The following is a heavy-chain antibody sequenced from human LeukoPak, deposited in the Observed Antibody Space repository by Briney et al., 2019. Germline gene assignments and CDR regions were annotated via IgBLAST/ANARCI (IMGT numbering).Heavy chain of an antibody. CDR1: GGTFSSYA. D-gene: IGHD5-12*01. CDR2: IIPIFGTA. Sequence: GASVKVSCKASGGTFSSYAISWVRQAPGQGLEWMGGIIPIFGTANYAQKFQDRVTITADKSTSTAYMELSRLRSDDTAVYYCARDPRVYSGYDREYYYYYYYMDVWGKGTTVTISS. V-gene: IGHV1-69*06. CDR3: ARDPRVYSGYDREYYYYYYYMDV. J-gene: IGHJ6*03.